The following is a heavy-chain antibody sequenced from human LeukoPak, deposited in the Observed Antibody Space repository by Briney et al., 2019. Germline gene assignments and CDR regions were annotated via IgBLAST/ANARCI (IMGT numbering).Heavy chain of an antibody. CDR2: IYYSGST. CDR3: ARGKWELLGFDY. V-gene: IGHV4-59*01. J-gene: IGHJ4*02. D-gene: IGHD1-26*01. CDR1: GGSISSYY. Sequence: PSETLSLTCTVSGGSISSYYWSWIRQPPGKGLEWIGYIYYSGSTNYNPSLKSRVTISVDTSKNQFSLKLSSVTAADTAVYYCARGKWELLGFDYWGQGTLVTVSS.